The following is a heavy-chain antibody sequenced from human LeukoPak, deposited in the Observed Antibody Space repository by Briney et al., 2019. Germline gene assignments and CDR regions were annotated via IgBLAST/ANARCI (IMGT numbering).Heavy chain of an antibody. CDR2: TKQDGSAK. J-gene: IGHJ3*01. V-gene: IGHV3-7*04. CDR1: GFPFINYW. D-gene: IGHD3-10*01. CDR3: ARDWRSVVRGYITQGGALDL. Sequence: GGSLRLSCAASGFPFINYWMAWVRLAPGKGLEYVANTKQDGSAKYYMDSVKGRFTISRDNAKNSLYLQMDSLRGEDTAVYYCARDWRSVVRGYITQGGALDLGGQGTMVTVSS.